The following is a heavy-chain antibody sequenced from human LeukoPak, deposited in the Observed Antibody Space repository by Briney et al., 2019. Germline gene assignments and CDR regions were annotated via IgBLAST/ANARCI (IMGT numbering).Heavy chain of an antibody. CDR2: VSVYNSNR. D-gene: IGHD1/OR15-1a*01. V-gene: IGHV1-18*01. J-gene: IGHJ5*02. Sequence: ASVKVSCKHSGYTLTRYVISGVGQAPGQELEGMGWVSVYNSNRTYAQKLQNRVTMTTDTSTSTAYMELRSLITDDAAVYYCAGLGTTQVGFDPWGQGTLVTVSS. CDR1: GYTLTRYV. CDR3: AGLGTTQVGFDP.